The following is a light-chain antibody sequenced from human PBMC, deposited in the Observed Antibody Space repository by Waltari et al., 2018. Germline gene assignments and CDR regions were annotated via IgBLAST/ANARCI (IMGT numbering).Light chain of an antibody. V-gene: IGKV2-30*02. Sequence: VVMTQSPLSLPVTLGQPASISCKSSQSLVHSDGNTYLNWFQQRPGQSPRRLIYKVSYRDSGVPDRCSGSGSGTDFTRKISRWEAEDVGVYYCMQGTHWPRTFGQGTMVEIK. J-gene: IGKJ1*01. CDR2: KVS. CDR1: QSLVHSDGNTY. CDR3: MQGTHWPRT.